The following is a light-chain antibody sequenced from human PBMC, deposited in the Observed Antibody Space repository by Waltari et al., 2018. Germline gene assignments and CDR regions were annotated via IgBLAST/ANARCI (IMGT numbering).Light chain of an antibody. CDR1: QSVGGT. CDR3: QHYVRLPAT. J-gene: IGKJ1*01. Sequence: EIVLTQSPGTLSLSPGETATLSCRASQSVGGTLAWYQQKPGQAPRLLMYGASIRAPGNPDRFSGTGSGTDFSLTISRLEPEDFAVYYCQHYVRLPATFGQGTKVEIK. CDR2: GAS. V-gene: IGKV3-20*01.